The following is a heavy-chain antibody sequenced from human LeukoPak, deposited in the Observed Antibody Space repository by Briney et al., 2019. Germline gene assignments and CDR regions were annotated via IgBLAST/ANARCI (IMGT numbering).Heavy chain of an antibody. CDR3: AKDPRVYYGDYLIR. Sequence: GGSLRLSCAASGFTFDDYGMSWVRQAPGKGLEWVSGINWNGGSTGYADSVKGRFTISRDNSKNTLYLQMNSLRAEDTAIYYCAKDPRVYYGDYLIRWGQGTLVIVSS. CDR1: GFTFDDYG. D-gene: IGHD4-17*01. V-gene: IGHV3-20*04. CDR2: INWNGGST. J-gene: IGHJ4*02.